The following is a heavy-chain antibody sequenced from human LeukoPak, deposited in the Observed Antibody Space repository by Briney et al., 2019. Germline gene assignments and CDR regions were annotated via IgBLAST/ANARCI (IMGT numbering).Heavy chain of an antibody. Sequence: PGGSLRLSCAASGFTFSSYSMNWVRQAPGKGLEWVSSISSSSSYIYYADSVKGRFTISRDNAKNSLYLQMNSLRAEDTAVYYCARDLRHYHDSSGYFSWGQGTLVTVSS. D-gene: IGHD3-22*01. CDR3: ARDLRHYHDSSGYFS. CDR2: ISSSSSYI. V-gene: IGHV3-21*01. J-gene: IGHJ4*02. CDR1: GFTFSSYS.